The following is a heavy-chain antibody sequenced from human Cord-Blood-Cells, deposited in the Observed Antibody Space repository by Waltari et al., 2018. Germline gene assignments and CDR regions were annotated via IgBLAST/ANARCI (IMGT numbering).Heavy chain of an antibody. Sequence: QVPLVQSGAEVKKPGASVKVSCKASGYTFPSYDIYRVRHACGQGREWMGWMNPNSGNTGYAQMFQGRVTMTRNTSISTAYMELSSLRSEDTAVYYCARGCSGGSCYPYYYYGMDVWGQGTTVTVSS. D-gene: IGHD2-15*01. J-gene: IGHJ6*02. CDR3: ARGCSGGSCYPYYYYGMDV. CDR1: GYTFPSYD. CDR2: MNPNSGNT. V-gene: IGHV1-8*01.